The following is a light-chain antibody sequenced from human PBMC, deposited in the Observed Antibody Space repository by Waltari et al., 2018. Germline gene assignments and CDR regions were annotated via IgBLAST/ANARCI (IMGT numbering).Light chain of an antibody. CDR2: GAY. V-gene: IGKV1-16*02. CDR3: QQYNSYPLT. J-gene: IGKJ4*01. Sequence: DIQMTQSPSSLTASVGDRFTITCRASQGISNNLAWFQQKPGTAPKSLIYGAYTLQTGVQSKFSGNGFRTEFTLTISSLQPEDSGIYYCQQYNSYPLTFGGGTTVEIK. CDR1: QGISNN.